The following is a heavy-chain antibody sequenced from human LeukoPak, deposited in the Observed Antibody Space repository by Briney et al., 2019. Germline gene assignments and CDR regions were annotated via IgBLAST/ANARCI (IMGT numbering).Heavy chain of an antibody. CDR2: INHSGSA. J-gene: IGHJ4*02. V-gene: IGHV4-34*01. D-gene: IGHD6-19*01. CDR1: GGSFSGYY. CDR3: ARDRGSGWYFDY. Sequence: SETLSLTCAVYGGSFSGYYWSWIRQPPGKGLEWIGEINHSGSANYNPSLKSRVTISVDTSKNQFSLKLSSVTAADTAVYYCARDRGSGWYFDYWGQGTLVTVSS.